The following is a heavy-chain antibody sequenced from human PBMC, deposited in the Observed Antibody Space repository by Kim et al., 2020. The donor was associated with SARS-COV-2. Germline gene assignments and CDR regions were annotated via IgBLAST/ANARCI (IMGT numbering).Heavy chain of an antibody. CDR1: GFTFSSYS. CDR2: ISSSSSTI. Sequence: GGSLRLSCAASGFTFSSYSMNWVRQAPGKGLEWVSYISSSSSTIYYADSVKGRFTISRDNAKNSLYLQMNSLRDEDTAVYYCAREGANYYDSSGSFDYWGQGTLVTVSS. J-gene: IGHJ4*02. D-gene: IGHD3-22*01. V-gene: IGHV3-48*02. CDR3: AREGANYYDSSGSFDY.